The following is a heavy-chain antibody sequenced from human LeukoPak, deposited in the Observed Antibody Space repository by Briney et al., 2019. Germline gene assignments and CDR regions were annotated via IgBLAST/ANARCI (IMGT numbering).Heavy chain of an antibody. CDR1: GFTVSSNY. J-gene: IGHJ4*02. CDR3: ARESGYSGYGSDY. Sequence: PGGSLRLSCAASGFTVSSNYMSWVRQAPGKGLEWVPVIYSGGSTYYADSVKGRFTISRDNSKNTLYLQMNSLRAEDTAVYYCARESGYSGYGSDYWGQGTLVTVSS. D-gene: IGHD5-12*01. CDR2: IYSGGST. V-gene: IGHV3-66*01.